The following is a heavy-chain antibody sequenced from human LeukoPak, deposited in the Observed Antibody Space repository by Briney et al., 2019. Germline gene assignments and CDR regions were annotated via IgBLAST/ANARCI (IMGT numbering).Heavy chain of an antibody. V-gene: IGHV3-7*02. Sequence: GGSLRLSCAASGFSFNNYWMNWVRQAPGKGLEWVASIKQDGSEKYYVDSVKGRFTISRDNSKNTLFLQMNSLRAEDTAVYYCAKASPGDPFDIWGQGTMVTVS. CDR2: IKQDGSEK. D-gene: IGHD7-27*01. CDR1: GFSFNNYW. J-gene: IGHJ3*02. CDR3: AKASPGDPFDI.